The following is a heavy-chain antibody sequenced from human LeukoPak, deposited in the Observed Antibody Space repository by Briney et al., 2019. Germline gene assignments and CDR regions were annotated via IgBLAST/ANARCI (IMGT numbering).Heavy chain of an antibody. J-gene: IGHJ4*02. V-gene: IGHV3-74*01. D-gene: IGHD5-18*01. CDR2: INHDGSST. CDR1: GFTFTTFW. Sequence: GGSLRLSCATSGFTFTTFWMHWVRQAPGKGLVWVSRINHDGSSTNYADSVKGRFTISRDNSKNTLYLQMNSLRAEDTAVYYCAKDPKNRGYSYGFRPLGYFDYWGQGTLVTVSS. CDR3: AKDPKNRGYSYGFRPLGYFDY.